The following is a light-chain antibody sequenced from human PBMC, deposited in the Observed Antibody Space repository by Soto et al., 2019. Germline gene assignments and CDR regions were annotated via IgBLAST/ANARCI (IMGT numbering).Light chain of an antibody. Sequence: DIVLTQSPCTLSLSPWERATLSCRASQTVSSGYLAWYQQKHGQAPRLLIYGASSRATGIPDRFSGSGSGTDFTLTISRLEPEDFAVYYCQQYSRSPPTFGHGTKVDIK. CDR3: QQYSRSPPT. J-gene: IGKJ1*01. CDR1: QTVSSGY. CDR2: GAS. V-gene: IGKV3-20*01.